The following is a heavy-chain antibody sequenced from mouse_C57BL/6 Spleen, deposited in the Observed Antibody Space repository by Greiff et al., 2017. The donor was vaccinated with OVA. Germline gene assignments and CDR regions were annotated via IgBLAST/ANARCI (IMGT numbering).Heavy chain of an antibody. J-gene: IGHJ4*01. CDR2: ISSGGSYT. CDR3: ARGDGSSPYYAMDY. Sequence: EVQRVESGGDLVKPGGSLKLSCAASGFTFSSYGMSWVRQTPDKRLEWVATISSGGSYTYYPDSVKGRFTISRDNAKNTLYLQMSSLKSEDTAMYYCARGDGSSPYYAMDYWGQGTSVTVSS. V-gene: IGHV5-6*01. D-gene: IGHD1-1*01. CDR1: GFTFSSYG.